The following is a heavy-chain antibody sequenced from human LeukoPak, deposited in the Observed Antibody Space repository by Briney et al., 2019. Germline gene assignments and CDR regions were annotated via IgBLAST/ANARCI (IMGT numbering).Heavy chain of an antibody. CDR3: ATEAGSSGSAGYFDR. D-gene: IGHD3-22*01. CDR2: LSADGSNQ. J-gene: IGHJ4*02. V-gene: IGHV3-30*04. Sequence: PGESLRLSCAASGFTFSSSHMHWFRQPPGKGPEWVAVLSADGSNQAYTDSVKGRFTVSRDNTKNTLYLQMNSLTHEDTALYFCATEAGSSGSAGYFDRWGQGTLVRVSS. CDR1: GFTFSSSH.